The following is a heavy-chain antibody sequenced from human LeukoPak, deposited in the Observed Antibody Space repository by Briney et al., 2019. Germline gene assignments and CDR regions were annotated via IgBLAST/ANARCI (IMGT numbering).Heavy chain of an antibody. CDR1: GGSISSYY. J-gene: IGHJ4*02. CDR3: AIFIAVAGTRHFDY. D-gene: IGHD6-19*01. V-gene: IGHV4-4*07. CDR2: IYTSGST. Sequence: PSETLSLTCTVSGGSISSYYWSWIRQPAGKGLEWIGRIYTSGSTNYNPSLKSRVTMSVDTSKNQFSLKLSSVTAADTAVYYCAIFIAVAGTRHFDYWGQGTLVTVSS.